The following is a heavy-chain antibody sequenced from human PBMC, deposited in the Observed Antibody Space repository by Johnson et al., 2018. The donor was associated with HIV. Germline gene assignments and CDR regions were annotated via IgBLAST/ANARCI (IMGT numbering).Heavy chain of an antibody. CDR1: GLTFSSYA. V-gene: IGHV3-30-3*02. Sequence: QVQLVESGGGVVQPGRSLRLSCAASGLTFSSYAMYCVRQAPGKGLEWVAVISYDGSNKYYADSVKGRFTISRDNSKNTLYLQMNSLRAEDTAVYYCAKQQLVPDDAFDIWGQGTMVTVSS. D-gene: IGHD6-6*01. CDR2: ISYDGSNK. J-gene: IGHJ3*02. CDR3: AKQQLVPDDAFDI.